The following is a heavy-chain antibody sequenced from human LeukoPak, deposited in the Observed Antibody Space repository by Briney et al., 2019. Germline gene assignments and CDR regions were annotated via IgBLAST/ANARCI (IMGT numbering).Heavy chain of an antibody. Sequence: PSETLSLTCAVYGGSFSGYYWSWIRQPPGKGLEWIGEINHSGSTNYNPSLKSRVTISVDTSKNQFSLKLSSVTAADRAVYYCARRDIVVVPAAIGFDPWGQGTLVTVSS. CDR3: ARRDIVVVPAAIGFDP. CDR2: INHSGST. J-gene: IGHJ5*02. CDR1: GGSFSGYY. D-gene: IGHD2-2*01. V-gene: IGHV4-34*01.